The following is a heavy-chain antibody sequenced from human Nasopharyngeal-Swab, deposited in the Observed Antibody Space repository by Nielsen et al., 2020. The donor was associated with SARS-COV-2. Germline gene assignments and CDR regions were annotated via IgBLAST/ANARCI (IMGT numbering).Heavy chain of an antibody. CDR1: GGSISSGGYS. D-gene: IGHD2-2*01. Sequence: SETLSLTCAVSGGSISSGGYSWSWIRQPPGKGLEWIGYIYHSGSTYYNPSLKSRVTISVDTSKNQFSLKLSSVTAADTAVYYCARYAFGDIVVVPAARGMDVWGQGTTVTVSS. J-gene: IGHJ6*02. CDR2: IYHSGST. CDR3: ARYAFGDIVVVPAARGMDV. V-gene: IGHV4-30-2*01.